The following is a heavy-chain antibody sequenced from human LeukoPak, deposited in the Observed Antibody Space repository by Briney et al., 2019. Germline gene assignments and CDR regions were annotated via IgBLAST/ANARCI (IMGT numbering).Heavy chain of an antibody. Sequence: PGRSLRLSCAASGFTFSSYGMQWVRQAPGKGLEWVSVISYDGSNKYYADSVKGRFTISRDNSKNTLYLQMNSLRDADTAVYYCARDEALNARNYYGSGNNHPGGMDVWGQGTTVTVSS. J-gene: IGHJ6*02. CDR3: ARDEALNARNYYGSGNNHPGGMDV. CDR2: ISYDGSNK. CDR1: GFTFSSYG. V-gene: IGHV3-30*03. D-gene: IGHD3-10*01.